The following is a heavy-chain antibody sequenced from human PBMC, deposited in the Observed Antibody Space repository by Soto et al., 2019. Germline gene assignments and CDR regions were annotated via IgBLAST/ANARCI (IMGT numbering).Heavy chain of an antibody. Sequence: ASVNVSFKAAGYSFTGYCIHLFLQAPGQGLEWMGWTNPNRGGTNYAQKFQGRVTMTRDTSISTAYMELSRLRSDDTVVYYCARSDGTSNWVTWGEGTMVPXS. CDR3: ARSDGTSNWVT. CDR2: TNPNRGGT. CDR1: GYSFTGYC. J-gene: IGHJ3*01. D-gene: IGHD5-18*01. V-gene: IGHV1-2*02.